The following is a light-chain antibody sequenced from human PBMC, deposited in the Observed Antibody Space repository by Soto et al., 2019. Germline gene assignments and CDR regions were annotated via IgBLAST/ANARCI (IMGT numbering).Light chain of an antibody. V-gene: IGLV1-47*01. CDR1: SSNIGSNY. J-gene: IGLJ2*01. CDR2: RNN. CDR3: AAWDDSLSAVV. Sequence: QSLLTQPPSASGTPGQRVTISCSGSSSNIGSNYVYWYQQLPGTAPKLLIYRNNQRPSGVPDRFSGSKSGTSASLAISGLRSEDEADYYCAAWDDSLSAVVFGGGTKLTVL.